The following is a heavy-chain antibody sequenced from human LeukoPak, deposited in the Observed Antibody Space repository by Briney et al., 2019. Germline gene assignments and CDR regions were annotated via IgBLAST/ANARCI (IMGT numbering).Heavy chain of an antibody. V-gene: IGHV1-69*05. D-gene: IGHD2-2*01. CDR1: GGTFSSYA. CDR3: ARDLTDIVVVPAFEREHFGFDP. Sequence: GASVKVSCKASGGTFSSYAISWVRQAPGQGLEWMGGIIPIFGTANYAQKFQGRVTITTDESTSTAYMELSSLRSEDTAVYYCARDLTDIVVVPAFEREHFGFDPWGQGTLVTVSS. CDR2: IIPIFGTA. J-gene: IGHJ5*02.